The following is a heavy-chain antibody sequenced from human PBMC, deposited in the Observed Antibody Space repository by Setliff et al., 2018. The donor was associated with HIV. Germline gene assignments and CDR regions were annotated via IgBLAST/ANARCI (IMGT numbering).Heavy chain of an antibody. CDR1: GFSFGSNR. D-gene: IGHD4-17*01. CDR3: ARIPYSDSFFDS. CDR2: IKQDGSDK. V-gene: IGHV3-7*03. Sequence: GGSLRLSCAASGFSFGSNRMSWVRQAPGKGLEWVANIKQDGSDKYYVDSVKGRFIISRDNAKNSVYLQMNSLRAEDTAVYYCARIPYSDSFFDSWGQGTLITVSS. J-gene: IGHJ4*02.